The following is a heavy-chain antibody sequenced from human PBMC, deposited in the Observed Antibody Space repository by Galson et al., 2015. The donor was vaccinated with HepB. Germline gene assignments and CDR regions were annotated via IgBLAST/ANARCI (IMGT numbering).Heavy chain of an antibody. D-gene: IGHD1-26*01. V-gene: IGHV1-2*02. J-gene: IGHJ4*02. CDR3: AGGEGGSYVDFDY. CDR1: GYTFTGYY. CDR2: INPNSGGT. Sequence: SVKVSCKASGYTFTGYYMHWVRQAPGQGLEWMGWINPNSGGTNYAQKFQGRVTMTRDTSISTAYMELSRLRSDDTAVYYCAGGEGGSYVDFDYWGQGTLVTVSS.